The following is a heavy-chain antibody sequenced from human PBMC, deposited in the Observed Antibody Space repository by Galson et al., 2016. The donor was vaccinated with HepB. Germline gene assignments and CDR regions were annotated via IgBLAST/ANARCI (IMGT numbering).Heavy chain of an antibody. CDR2: IWFDGNNK. Sequence: SLRLSCAASGFIFSSYGMHWVRQAPGKGLEWVAVIWFDGNNKYYADSVKGRFTISRDKSKNTLYLQMNSLRAEDTAVYYCARDEGSSTLNYFDYWGQGTLVTVSS. CDR1: GFIFSSYG. V-gene: IGHV3-33*01. J-gene: IGHJ4*02. D-gene: IGHD6-6*01. CDR3: ARDEGSSTLNYFDY.